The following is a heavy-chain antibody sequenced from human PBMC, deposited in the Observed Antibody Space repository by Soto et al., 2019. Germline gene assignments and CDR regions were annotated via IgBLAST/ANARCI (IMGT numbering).Heavy chain of an antibody. J-gene: IGHJ4*02. CDR2: IYHSGNT. V-gene: IGHV4-4*02. Sequence: QVQLQESGPGLVKPSGTLSLTCAVSGGSISSSNWWSWVRQPPGKGLEWSGEIYHSGNTNHNPSPGGRVTLAVDKSRNHFSLTLSSVTAADTAVYYCARRWGEGRVDYWGQGTLVTVSS. CDR1: GGSISSSNW. D-gene: IGHD3-10*01. CDR3: ARRWGEGRVDY.